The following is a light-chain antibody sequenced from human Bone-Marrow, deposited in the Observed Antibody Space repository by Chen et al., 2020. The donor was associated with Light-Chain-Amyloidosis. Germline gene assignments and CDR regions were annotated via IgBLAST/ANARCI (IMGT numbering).Light chain of an antibody. CDR1: KLGDRY. Sequence: SYDLTQPPSVSVSPGQTASITCSGDKLGDRYACWYQQKPGQSPVLVIYEDNKRPSGTPERFSGSNSGNTATLTISGTQAMDEADYYRQAWDRSNDNYVFGSGTKVTVL. CDR3: QAWDRSNDNYV. V-gene: IGLV3-1*01. J-gene: IGLJ1*01. CDR2: EDN.